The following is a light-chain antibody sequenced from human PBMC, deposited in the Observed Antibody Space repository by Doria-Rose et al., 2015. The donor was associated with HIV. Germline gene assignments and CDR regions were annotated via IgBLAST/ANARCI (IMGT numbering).Light chain of an antibody. J-gene: IGKJ1*01. Sequence: SQASLSASSGVRATIHCRTRAGFGSSFSWWKQKPGKVPELLIYTASALQSGVPSRFSGSGSGTDFALNMSRVEADDVGTDDCMQSLQTTRKVGQWTKG. V-gene: IGKV1-27*01. CDR1: AGFGSS. CDR3: MQSLQTTRK. CDR2: TAS.